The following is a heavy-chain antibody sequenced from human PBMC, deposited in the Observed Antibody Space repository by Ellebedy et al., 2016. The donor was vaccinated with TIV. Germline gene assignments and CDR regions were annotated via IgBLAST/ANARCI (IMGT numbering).Heavy chain of an antibody. CDR1: SGSITNYF. D-gene: IGHD3-9*01. J-gene: IGHJ6*02. CDR2: VYHSGST. Sequence: PSETLSLTCTVSSGSITNYFWNWVRQPPGKGLEWIGYVYHSGSTNYNPSLKSRVTILVDASKNQISLTLRSMTAADTAVYFCARESYDILTGQTYGLDVWGQGTTVTVSS. CDR3: ARESYDILTGQTYGLDV. V-gene: IGHV4-59*01.